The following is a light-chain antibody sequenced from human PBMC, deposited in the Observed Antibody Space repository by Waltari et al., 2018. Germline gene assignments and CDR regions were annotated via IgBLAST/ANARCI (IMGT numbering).Light chain of an antibody. Sequence: DIVMTQSPHPLVVMPGERATINCKSGERVLDSYNNKNYLARDQQKPGQTHKLPIYWACTRESAVPDRFRASGSETDFTLTLSCLQAADVAVYYCQQYYSTPPWTFGQATKVEIK. V-gene: IGKV4-1*01. J-gene: IGKJ1*01. CDR2: WAC. CDR1: ERVLDSYNNKNY. CDR3: QQYYSTPPWT.